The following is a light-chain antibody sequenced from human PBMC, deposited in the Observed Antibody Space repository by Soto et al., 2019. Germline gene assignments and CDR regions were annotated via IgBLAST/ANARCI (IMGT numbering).Light chain of an antibody. J-gene: IGKJ1*01. CDR3: MQTLQTRT. CDR1: RRLLQSNGYNY. CDR2: LGS. V-gene: IGKV2-28*01. Sequence: DIVMTQSPLSLPVNPGEPASISCRSGRRLLQSNGYNYLDWYLQKPGQSPQLLIYLGSNRASGVPDRFSGSGSGTDFTLKISRVEAEDVGVYYCMQTLQTRTFGQGTKVDI.